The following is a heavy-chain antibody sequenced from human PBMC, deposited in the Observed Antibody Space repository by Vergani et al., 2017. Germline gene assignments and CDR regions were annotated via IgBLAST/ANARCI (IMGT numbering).Heavy chain of an antibody. CDR2: IYPGDSDT. CDR1: GYSFTSYW. CDR3: ARGTGEKHPYYYWYFDL. Sequence: EVQLVQSGAEVKKPGESLKISCKGSGYSFTSYWIGWVRQMPGKGLEWMGIIYPGDSDTRYSPSFQGQFTISAEKSISTAYLQWSSLKASDTAMYYCARGTGEKHPYYYWYFDLWGRGTLVTVSS. J-gene: IGHJ2*01. D-gene: IGHD7-27*01. V-gene: IGHV5-51*03.